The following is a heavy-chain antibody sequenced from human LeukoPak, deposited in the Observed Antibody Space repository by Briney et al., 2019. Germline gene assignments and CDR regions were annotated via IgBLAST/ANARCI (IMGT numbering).Heavy chain of an antibody. CDR1: GGSISSGGYY. CDR2: IYHSGST. D-gene: IGHD1-1*01. Sequence: SETLSLTCTVSGGSISSGGYYWSWIRQPPGKGLEWIGYIYHSGSTYYNPSLKSRVTISVDRSKNQFSLKLSSVTAADTAVYYCVRDKRTGGQNAFDIWGQGTMVTVSS. CDR3: VRDKRTGGQNAFDI. J-gene: IGHJ3*02. V-gene: IGHV4-30-2*01.